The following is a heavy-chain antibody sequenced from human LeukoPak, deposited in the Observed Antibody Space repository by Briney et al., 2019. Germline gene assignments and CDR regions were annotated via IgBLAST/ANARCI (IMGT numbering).Heavy chain of an antibody. CDR3: VRKGAIIFDF. J-gene: IGHJ4*02. V-gene: IGHV3-30*04. CDR2: ISYDGSNK. Sequence: PGGSLRLSCAASGFTFSSYAMHWVRQAPGKGLEWVAVISYDGSNKYYADSVKGRFTISRDNSKNTLYLQMNSLRAEDTAVYYCVRKGAIIFDFWGQGALVTVSS. CDR1: GFTFSSYA. D-gene: IGHD4/OR15-4a*01.